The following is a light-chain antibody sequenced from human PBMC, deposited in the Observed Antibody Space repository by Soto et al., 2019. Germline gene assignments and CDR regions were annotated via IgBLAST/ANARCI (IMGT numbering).Light chain of an antibody. CDR2: DAS. V-gene: IGKV3D-20*02. Sequence: EFVLTQSPGTVSLSQGERATLSCRASQTVRNNYLAWYQQKPGQAPRLLIYDASSRATGIPDRFSGSGSGTDFTLTISSLEPEDFAVYFCQQRANWPRTFGQGTKVDIK. CDR3: QQRANWPRT. CDR1: QTVRNNY. J-gene: IGKJ2*02.